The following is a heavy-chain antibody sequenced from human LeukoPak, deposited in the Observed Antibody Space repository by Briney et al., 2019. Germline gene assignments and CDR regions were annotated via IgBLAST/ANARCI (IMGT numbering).Heavy chain of an antibody. CDR1: GFTFSSYG. CDR2: ISYDGSNK. D-gene: IGHD3-3*01. CDR3: AKDFPRNYDFWSGHAPSGYFDY. V-gene: IGHV3-30*18. J-gene: IGHJ4*02. Sequence: GGSLRLSCAASGFTFSSYGMHWVRQAPGKGLEWVAVISYDGSNKYYADSVKGRFTIPRDNSKNTLYLQMNSLRAEDTAVYYCAKDFPRNYDFWSGHAPSGYFDYWGQGTLVTVSS.